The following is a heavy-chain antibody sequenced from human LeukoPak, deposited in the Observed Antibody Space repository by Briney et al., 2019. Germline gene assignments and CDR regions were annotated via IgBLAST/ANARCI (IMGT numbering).Heavy chain of an antibody. CDR2: IHPKSGGT. CDR3: ARNYYGSSGYPDS. D-gene: IGHD3-22*01. V-gene: IGHV1-2*02. CDR1: GYTFTDYY. Sequence: ASAKVSCKASGYTFTDYYMHWVRQAPGEGLEWMGWIHPKSGGTNFAQKFQGRVTMTRDTSISTAYMELSRLTSDDTAVYYCARNYYGSSGYPDSWGQGTLVTVSS. J-gene: IGHJ4*02.